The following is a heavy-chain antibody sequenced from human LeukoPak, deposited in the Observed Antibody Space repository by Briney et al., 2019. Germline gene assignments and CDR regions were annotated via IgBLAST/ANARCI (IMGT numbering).Heavy chain of an antibody. J-gene: IGHJ4*02. Sequence: PGGSLRLSCAASGFTFSSYWMSWVRQAPGKGLEWVAVISYDGSDTSYADSVKGRFTISRDNSKNTLYLQMNSLSTEDTAVYYCAKDPRPSSGYFLWGFDYWGQGALVTVSS. CDR3: AKDPRPSSGYFLWGFDY. V-gene: IGHV3-30*18. CDR2: ISYDGSDT. CDR1: GFTFSSYW. D-gene: IGHD3-22*01.